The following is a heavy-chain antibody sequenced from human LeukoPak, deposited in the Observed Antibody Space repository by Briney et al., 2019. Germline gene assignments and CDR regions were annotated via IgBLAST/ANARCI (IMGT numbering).Heavy chain of an antibody. CDR2: TIPIFGTA. V-gene: IGHV1-69*05. CDR1: GGTFSSYA. Sequence: GSSVTVSCKASGGTFSSYAISWVRQAPGQRLEWMGGTIPIFGTANYAQKFQGRVTITTDESTSTAYMELSSLRSEDTAVYYCARAGCSSTSCPLDFDYWGQGTLVTVSS. D-gene: IGHD2-2*01. J-gene: IGHJ4*02. CDR3: ARAGCSSTSCPLDFDY.